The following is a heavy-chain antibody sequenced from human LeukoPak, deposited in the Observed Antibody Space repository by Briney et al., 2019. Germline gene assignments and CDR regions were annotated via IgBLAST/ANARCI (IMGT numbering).Heavy chain of an antibody. J-gene: IGHJ3*02. CDR3: ARGSNISWRPPQDALDI. D-gene: IGHD2/OR15-2a*01. CDR1: GYTFTIYY. Sequence: ASVKDSCKASGYTFTIYYIHWVRQAPGQGLEWMGIINPGGGSTSYAQKLQGRVTMTRDTSTGTFYMDLSSLRSEDTAVYYCARGSNISWRPPQDALDIWGQATMVTVSS. CDR2: INPGGGST. V-gene: IGHV1-46*04.